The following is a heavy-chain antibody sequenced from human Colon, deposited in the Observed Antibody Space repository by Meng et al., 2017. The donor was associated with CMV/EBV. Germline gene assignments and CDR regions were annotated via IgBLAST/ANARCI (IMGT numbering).Heavy chain of an antibody. CDR1: GYTFTGFY. Sequence: EQRGRAGAEVKKPGASVKVSCKASGYTFTGFYIQWVRQAPGQGLEWMGWINPKSGDTIYEQKFQGRVTMTRDTSISTVYMDLNSLRSDDTAVYFCARDLWSGSSDYFDYWGQGTLVTVSS. V-gene: IGHV1-2*02. D-gene: IGHD3-3*01. J-gene: IGHJ4*02. CDR2: INPKSGDT. CDR3: ARDLWSGSSDYFDY.